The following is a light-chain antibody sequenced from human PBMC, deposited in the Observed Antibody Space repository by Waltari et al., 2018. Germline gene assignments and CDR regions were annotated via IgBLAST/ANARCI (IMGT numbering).Light chain of an antibody. V-gene: IGKV1-33*01. CDR1: QNIDIF. CDR2: DAS. CDR3: QQYDNLPPA. Sequence: DVHVAQSPSSLSASVGDRVTITCQASQNIDIFLNWYQQTPVKAPKLLIYDASNLATGVPTRFSASGSARHFTLTITKLQPDDIATYYCQQYDNLPPAFGGGTKVEIK. J-gene: IGKJ4*01.